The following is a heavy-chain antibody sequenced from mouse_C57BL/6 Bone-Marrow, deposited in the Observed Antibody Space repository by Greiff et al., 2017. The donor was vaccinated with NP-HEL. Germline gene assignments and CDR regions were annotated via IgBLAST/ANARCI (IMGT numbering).Heavy chain of an antibody. J-gene: IGHJ2*01. D-gene: IGHD2-4*01. V-gene: IGHV14-4*01. CDR3: TTRYDYAVRYYFDY. CDR1: GFNIKDDY. Sequence: VQLQQSGAELVRPGASVKLSCTASGFNIKDDYMHWVKQRPEQGLEWIGWIDPENGDTEYASKFQGKATITADTSSHTAYLQLSSLTSEDTAVYYCTTRYDYAVRYYFDYWGQGTTLTVSS. CDR2: IDPENGDT.